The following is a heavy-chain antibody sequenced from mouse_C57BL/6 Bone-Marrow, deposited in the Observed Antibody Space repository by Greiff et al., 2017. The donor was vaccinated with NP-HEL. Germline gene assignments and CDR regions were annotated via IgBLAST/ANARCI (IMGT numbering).Heavy chain of an antibody. V-gene: IGHV14-4*01. Sequence: EVQLVESGAELVRPGASVKLSCTASGFNIKDDYMHWVKQRPEQGLEWIGWIDPENGDTEYASKFQGKATITADTSSNTAYLQLSSLTSEDTAVYYCTHYYGSSRNYFDYWGQGTTLTVSS. CDR1: GFNIKDDY. D-gene: IGHD1-1*01. J-gene: IGHJ2*01. CDR2: IDPENGDT. CDR3: THYYGSSRNYFDY.